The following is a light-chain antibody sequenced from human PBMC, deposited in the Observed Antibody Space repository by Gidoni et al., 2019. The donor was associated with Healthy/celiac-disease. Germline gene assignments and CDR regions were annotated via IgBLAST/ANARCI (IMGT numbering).Light chain of an antibody. CDR2: GAS. J-gene: IGKJ4*01. CDR3: QQYDSSPKLT. V-gene: IGKV3-20*01. Sequence: NVLTTPSATMSLSPRGKATLSSRTSTDVSSSYLAWYQQKPGQAPRLLIYGASSRATGIPDRFSGSGSGTDFTLTISRLESEDFAVYYCQQYDSSPKLTFGGGTKVEIK. CDR1: TDVSSSY.